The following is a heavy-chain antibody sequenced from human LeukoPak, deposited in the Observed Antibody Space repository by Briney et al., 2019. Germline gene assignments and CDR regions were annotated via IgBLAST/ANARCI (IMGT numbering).Heavy chain of an antibody. CDR1: GFTFRFYW. CDR2: INQDGSEK. Sequence: GGPVRLSCAASGFTFRFYWMSWVRQVLGKGLEWVANINQDGSEKNYVDSVKGRFTISRDNIKSSLYLQMNSLRAEDTAVYYCATDLYYWGQGTLVTVSS. D-gene: IGHD2-15*01. CDR3: ATDLYY. V-gene: IGHV3-7*04. J-gene: IGHJ4*02.